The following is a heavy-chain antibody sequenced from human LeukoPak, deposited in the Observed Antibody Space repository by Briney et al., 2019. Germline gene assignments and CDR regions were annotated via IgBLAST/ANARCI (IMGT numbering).Heavy chain of an antibody. CDR1: GFTVSSDY. D-gene: IGHD1-20*01. J-gene: IGHJ5*02. Sequence: GGSLRLSCAASGFTVSSDYMSWVRQAPGKGLEWVSVIYSGGTTHYADSVKGRFTISRDNSKNTLYLQMNSLRAEDTAVYYCARDLLTVSWGQGTLVTLSS. CDR3: ARDLLTVS. CDR2: IYSGGTT. V-gene: IGHV3-66*01.